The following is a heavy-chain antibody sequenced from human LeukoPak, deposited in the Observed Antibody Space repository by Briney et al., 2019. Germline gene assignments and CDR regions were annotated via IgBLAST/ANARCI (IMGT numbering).Heavy chain of an antibody. CDR1: GGSISSYY. V-gene: IGHV4-4*07. D-gene: IGHD3-22*01. Sequence: SETLSLTCTVSGGSISSYYWSWIRQPAGEGLEWIGRIYTSGSTNYNPSLKSRVTMSVDTSKNQFSLKLSSVTAADTAVYYCARGTYYYDSSGYWTQYFDYWGQGTLVTVSS. CDR2: IYTSGST. J-gene: IGHJ4*02. CDR3: ARGTYYYDSSGYWTQYFDY.